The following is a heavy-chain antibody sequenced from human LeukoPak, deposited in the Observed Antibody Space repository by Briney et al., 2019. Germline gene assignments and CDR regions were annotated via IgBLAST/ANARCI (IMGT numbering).Heavy chain of an antibody. D-gene: IGHD6-19*01. CDR1: GFTFSSYA. J-gene: IGHJ4*01. CDR2: ISGSGGST. Sequence: PGGSLRLSCAASGFTFSSYAMSWVRQAPGKGLEWVSAISGSGGSTYYADSVRGRFTISRDNSKNTLYLQMNSLRAEDTAVYYCAKGIYSSGWSYFDYWGHGTLVTVSS. V-gene: IGHV3-23*01. CDR3: AKGIYSSGWSYFDY.